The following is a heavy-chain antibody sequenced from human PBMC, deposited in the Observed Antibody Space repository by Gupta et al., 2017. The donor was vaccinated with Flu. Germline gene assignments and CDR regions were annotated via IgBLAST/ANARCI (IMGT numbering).Heavy chain of an antibody. J-gene: IGHJ5*01. CDR2: MNGDGSDI. CDR1: GFNFRSSY. CDR3: ARLIRGPWRLDS. Sequence: EVQLVESGGGLVQPGGSLRLSCAASGFNFRSSYMTWVRQAPGKGLEWVANMNGDGSDISYVGSVRGRFTISRDNAKNSLFLQMNSLRVEDAAVYFCARLIRGPWRLDSWGQGALVTVSA. V-gene: IGHV3-7*01. D-gene: IGHD3-16*01.